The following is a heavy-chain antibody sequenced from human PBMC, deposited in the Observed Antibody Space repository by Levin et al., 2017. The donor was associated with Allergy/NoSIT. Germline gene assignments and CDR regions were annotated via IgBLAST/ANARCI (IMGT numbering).Heavy chain of an antibody. V-gene: IGHV3-30*18. CDR2: ISYDGSNK. D-gene: IGHD6-19*01. J-gene: IGHJ4*02. Sequence: GGSLRLSCAASGFTFSSYGMHWVRQAPGKGLEWVAVISYDGSNKYYADSVKGRFTISRDNSKNTLYLQMNSLRAEDTAVYYCAKLTRQWLVRGLYFDYWGQGTLVTVSS. CDR1: GFTFSSYG. CDR3: AKLTRQWLVRGLYFDY.